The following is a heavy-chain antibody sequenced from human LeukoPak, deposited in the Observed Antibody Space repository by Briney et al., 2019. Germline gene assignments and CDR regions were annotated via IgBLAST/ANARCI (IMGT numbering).Heavy chain of an antibody. CDR3: AKGFMGPLGYYYMDV. D-gene: IGHD3-16*01. CDR2: INTDGSST. V-gene: IGHV3-74*01. J-gene: IGHJ6*03. Sequence: GGSLRLSCAASGFTFSSYWMHWVRQAPGKGLVWVSRINTDGSSTSYADSVKGRFTISRDNAKNTLYLQMNSLRAEDTAVYYCAKGFMGPLGYYYMDVWGKGTTVTVSS. CDR1: GFTFSSYW.